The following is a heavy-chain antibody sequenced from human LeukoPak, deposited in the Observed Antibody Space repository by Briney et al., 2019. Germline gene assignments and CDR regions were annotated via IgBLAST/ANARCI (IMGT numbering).Heavy chain of an antibody. J-gene: IGHJ4*02. CDR2: ISYDGSNK. CDR1: GFTFSSYA. V-gene: IGHV3-30-3*01. CDR3: ARTRYYYDSSGLYYFDY. Sequence: PGGSLRLSCAASGFTFSSYAMHWVRQAPGKGLEWVAVISYDGSNKYYADSVKGRFTISRGNSKNTLYLQMNSLRAEDTAVYYCARTRYYYDSSGLYYFDYWGQGTLVTVSS. D-gene: IGHD3-22*01.